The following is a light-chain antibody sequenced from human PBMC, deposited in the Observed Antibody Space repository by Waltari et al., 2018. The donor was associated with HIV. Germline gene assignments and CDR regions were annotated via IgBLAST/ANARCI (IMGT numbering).Light chain of an antibody. Sequence: QSVLTQPPAASGTPGPRVTISCSGSMSNIGSKNVYWDQHGPGTAPKLLMDRNGQRPSGVPDRFSGSKSGTSGSLAISGLRSEDEADYYCVVWDGSLSCVVFGGGTKLTVL. CDR2: RNG. V-gene: IGLV1-47*01. CDR3: VVWDGSLSCVV. CDR1: MSNIGSKN. J-gene: IGLJ2*01.